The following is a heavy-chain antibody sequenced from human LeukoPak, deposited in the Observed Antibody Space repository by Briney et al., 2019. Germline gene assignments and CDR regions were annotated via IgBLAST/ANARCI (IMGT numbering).Heavy chain of an antibody. CDR1: GYAFTSYD. CDR3: ARGVRLSCYSCRYYYYYMDV. D-gene: IGHD2-15*01. J-gene: IGHJ6*03. V-gene: IGHV1-8*01. Sequence: ASVKASCKASGYAFTSYDINWVRQATGQGLEWMGWMNPNSGNTGYAQKFQGRVTMTRNTSISTAYMELSSLRSEDTAVYYCARGVRLSCYSCRYYYYYMDVWGKGTTVTVSS. CDR2: MNPNSGNT.